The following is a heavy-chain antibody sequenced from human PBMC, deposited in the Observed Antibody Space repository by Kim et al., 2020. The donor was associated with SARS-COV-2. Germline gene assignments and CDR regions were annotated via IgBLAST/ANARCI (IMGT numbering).Heavy chain of an antibody. V-gene: IGHV3-74*01. Sequence: GGSLRLSCAVSRCNFNKCWITGVRPSPWKFTGWVLRLSMDGRITDGADSVKGRFTMTRDNAENTLYLQMNSLRAEETAVYYCARGFFRDGFDVWGQGPTGTVSS. CDR2: LSMDGRIT. CDR1: RCNFNKCW. D-gene: IGHD3-10*01. CDR3: ARGFFRDGFDV. J-gene: IGHJ6*02.